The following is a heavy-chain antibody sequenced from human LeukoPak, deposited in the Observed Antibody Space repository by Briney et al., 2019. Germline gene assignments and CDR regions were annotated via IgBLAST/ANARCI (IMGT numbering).Heavy chain of an antibody. CDR2: IYYSGST. V-gene: IGHV4-30-4*01. D-gene: IGHD2-21*02. CDR1: GGSISSDDYY. J-gene: IGHJ2*01. CDR3: ARERVVVTAIRPRVWYFDL. Sequence: SQTLSLTCTVSGGSISSDDYYWSWIRQPPGKGLEWIGYIYYSGSTYYNPSLKSRVTISVDTSKNQFSLKLSSVTAADTAVYYCARERVVVTAIRPRVWYFDLWGRGTLVTVSS.